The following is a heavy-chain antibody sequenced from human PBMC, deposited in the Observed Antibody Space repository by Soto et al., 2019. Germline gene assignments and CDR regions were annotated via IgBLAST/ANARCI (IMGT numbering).Heavy chain of an antibody. CDR1: GYTLTELS. V-gene: IGHV1-24*01. CDR3: AISSPSDYHLQGWGIDP. Sequence: ASVKVSCKVSGYTLTELSMHWVRQAPGKGLEWMGGIDPEDGETIYAQKFQGRVTMTEDTSTDTAYMELSRLRSEDTAVYYCAISSPSDYHLQGWGIDPLVQGTLVTVSS. J-gene: IGHJ5*02. CDR2: IDPEDGET. D-gene: IGHD3-16*01.